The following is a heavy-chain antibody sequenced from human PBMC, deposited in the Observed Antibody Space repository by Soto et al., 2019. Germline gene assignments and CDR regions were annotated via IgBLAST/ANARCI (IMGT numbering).Heavy chain of an antibody. CDR1: GGSIRSEGYY. CDR3: AREAGTHYFDY. J-gene: IGHJ4*02. CDR2: SYYRGST. V-gene: IGHV4-31*03. D-gene: IGHD6-13*01. Sequence: PSETLSLTCTVSGGSIRSEGYYGSWIRQHPGKGLEWIGYSYYRGSTFYTPSLESRVTMSVDTSRNQFSLQLSSVTAADTAVYYCAREAGTHYFDYWGPGTLVTVSS.